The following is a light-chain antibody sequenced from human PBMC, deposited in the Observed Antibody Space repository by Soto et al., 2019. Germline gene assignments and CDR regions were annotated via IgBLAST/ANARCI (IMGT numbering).Light chain of an antibody. CDR1: QSVSSSY. J-gene: IGKJ1*01. V-gene: IGKV3-20*01. CDR3: QQYGSSPRT. CDR2: GAS. Sequence: EIVLTQSPGTLSLSPGERATLSCRASQSVSSSYLAWYQQKPGQAPRLLIYGASSRATGIPDRLSGSGSGTDFTLTISRLEPEDFAVYYCQQYGSSPRTFGQGTKVELK.